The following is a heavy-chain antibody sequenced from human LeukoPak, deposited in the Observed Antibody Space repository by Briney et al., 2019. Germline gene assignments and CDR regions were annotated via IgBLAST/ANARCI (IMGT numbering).Heavy chain of an antibody. CDR3: ARLRVRGYGYGPWEGPTWLDY. D-gene: IGHD5-18*01. CDR1: GGSISSSYY. J-gene: IGHJ4*02. V-gene: IGHV4-39*07. Sequence: HPSETLSLTCTVSGGSISSSYYWGWIRQPPGKGLEWIGSIYYRGSTYYNPSLKSRVTISVDTSKNQFSLKVTSVTAADTAMYYCARLRVRGYGYGPWEGPTWLDYWGQGTLVTVSS. CDR2: IYYRGST.